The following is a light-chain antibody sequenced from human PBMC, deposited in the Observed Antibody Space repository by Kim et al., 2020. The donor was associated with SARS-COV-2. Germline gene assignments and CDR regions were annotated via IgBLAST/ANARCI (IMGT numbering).Light chain of an antibody. CDR1: QSISSQ. V-gene: IGKV3-11*01. Sequence: EILLTQSPATLSLSPGERATLFCRASQSISSQLAWYQQKPGQAPRLLIYDASNRATGIPARFSGSPSGTDLTDFTLTISSLEPEDFAVYYCQHRRGTFGGGTKLEI. CDR2: DAS. J-gene: IGKJ4*01. CDR3: QHRRGT.